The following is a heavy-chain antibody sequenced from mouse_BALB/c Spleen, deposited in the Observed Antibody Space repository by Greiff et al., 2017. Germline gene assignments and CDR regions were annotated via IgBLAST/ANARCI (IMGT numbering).Heavy chain of an antibody. CDR3: ARDPSTGTDAMDY. V-gene: IGHV7-3*02. J-gene: IGHJ4*01. Sequence: EVMLVESGGGLVQPGGSLRLSCATSGFTFTDYYMSWVRQPPGKALEWLGFIRNKANGYTTEYSASVKGRFTISRDNSQSILYLQMNTLRAEDSATYYCARDPSTGTDAMDYWGQGTSVTVSS. CDR1: GFTFTDYY. CDR2: IRNKANGYTT. D-gene: IGHD4-1*02.